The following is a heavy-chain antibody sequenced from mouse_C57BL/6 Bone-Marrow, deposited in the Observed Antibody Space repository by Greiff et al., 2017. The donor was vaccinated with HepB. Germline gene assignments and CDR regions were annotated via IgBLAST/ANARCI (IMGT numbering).Heavy chain of an antibody. CDR2: IYPGSGST. CDR3: ARFTGGDYYDYDDAMDY. V-gene: IGHV1-55*01. J-gene: IGHJ4*01. D-gene: IGHD2-4*01. Sequence: VQLQQPGAELVKPGASVKMSCKASGYTFTSYWITWVKQRPGQGLEWIGDIYPGSGSTNYNEKFKSKATLTVDTSSSTAYMQLSSLTSEDSAVYYCARFTGGDYYDYDDAMDYWGQGTSVTVSS. CDR1: GYTFTSYW.